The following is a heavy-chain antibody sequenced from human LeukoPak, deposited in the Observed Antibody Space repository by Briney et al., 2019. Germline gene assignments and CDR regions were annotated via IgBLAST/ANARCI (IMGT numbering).Heavy chain of an antibody. Sequence: PGGSLRLSCAASGFTFSDHYMDWVRQAPGKGLEWVGRTRNKANSYTTEYTASVKGRFTISRDDSKNSLYLQMNSLKTEDTAVYYCARGGVNWGQGTLVTVSS. CDR1: GFTFSDHY. CDR3: ARGGVN. D-gene: IGHD3-10*01. J-gene: IGHJ4*02. CDR2: TRNKANSYTT. V-gene: IGHV3-72*01.